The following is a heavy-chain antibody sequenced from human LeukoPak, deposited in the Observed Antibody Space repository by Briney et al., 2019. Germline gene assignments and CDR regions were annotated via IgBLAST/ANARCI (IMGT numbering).Heavy chain of an antibody. D-gene: IGHD6-13*01. Sequence: GASVKVSCKASGYTFTSYDVNWVRQATGQGLEWMGWMNPNSGNTGYAQKFQGRVTITRNTSISTAYMELSSLRSEDTAVYYCARGGIAAAGPWKALYYYYYYMDVWGKGTTVTVSS. CDR3: ARGGIAAAGPWKALYYYYYYMDV. V-gene: IGHV1-8*03. J-gene: IGHJ6*03. CDR1: GYTFTSYD. CDR2: MNPNSGNT.